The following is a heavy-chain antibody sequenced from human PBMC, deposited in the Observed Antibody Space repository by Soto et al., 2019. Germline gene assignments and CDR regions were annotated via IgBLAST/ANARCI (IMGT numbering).Heavy chain of an antibody. Sequence: GGSLRLSCAASEFTFSNYAMSWVRQAPGKGLEWVSAISYGGGTTYYADSVKGRFTISRDNSKNTLYLQMNSLRAEDTAVYYCAKNPGYYYDSTGYHFDNWGQGPLVTVSS. CDR1: EFTFSNYA. CDR3: AKNPGYYYDSTGYHFDN. J-gene: IGHJ4*02. V-gene: IGHV3-23*01. D-gene: IGHD3-22*01. CDR2: ISYGGGTT.